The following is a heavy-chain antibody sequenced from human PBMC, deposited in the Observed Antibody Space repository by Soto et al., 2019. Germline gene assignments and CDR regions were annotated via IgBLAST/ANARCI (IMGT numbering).Heavy chain of an antibody. V-gene: IGHV1-24*01. CDR1: GYTLTELS. CDR2: FDPEDGET. D-gene: IGHD3-9*01. CDR3: ARDFGRDFDWFQDDY. J-gene: IGHJ4*02. Sequence: ASVKVSCKVSGYTLTELSMHWVRQAPGKVLEWMGVFDPEDGETIYAQKFQGRVTMTEDTSTDTAYMELSSLRSEDTAVYYCARDFGRDFDWFQDDYGGQGTQVTVSS.